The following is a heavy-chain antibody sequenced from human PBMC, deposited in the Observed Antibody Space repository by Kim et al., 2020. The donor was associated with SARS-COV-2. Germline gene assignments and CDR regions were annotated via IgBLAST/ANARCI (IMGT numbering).Heavy chain of an antibody. J-gene: IGHJ5*02. CDR2: IYPGDSDT. D-gene: IGHD5-12*01. CDR3: ARGYGYSGFNARNWFDP. CDR1: GYSFTSYW. Sequence: GESLKISCKGSGYSFTSYWIGWVRQMPGKGLEWMGIIYPGDSDTRYSPSFQGQVTISADKSISTAYLQWSNLKASDTAMYYCARGYGYSGFNARNWFDPWSQGTLVTVSS. V-gene: IGHV5-51*01.